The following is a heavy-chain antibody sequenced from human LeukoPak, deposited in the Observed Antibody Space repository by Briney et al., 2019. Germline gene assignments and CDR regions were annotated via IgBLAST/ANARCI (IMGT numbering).Heavy chain of an antibody. J-gene: IGHJ5*02. CDR3: ARTLRVVTTSVGWFDP. D-gene: IGHD2-21*02. CDR1: GGSISSSSYY. CDR2: ISYSGIT. Sequence: SETLSLTCTVSGGSISSSSYYWGWIRQPPGKGREWIGSISYSGITYYNPSLKSRVTISVDTSKTQFSLKLSSVTAADTAVYHCARTLRVVTTSVGWFDPWGQGTLVTVSS. V-gene: IGHV4-39*01.